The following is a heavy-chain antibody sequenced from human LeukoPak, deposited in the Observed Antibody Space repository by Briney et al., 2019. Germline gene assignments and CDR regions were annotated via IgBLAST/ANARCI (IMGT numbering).Heavy chain of an antibody. J-gene: IGHJ3*02. Sequence: PGGSLRLSCAASGFTFSSSSMNWGRQAPGKGLGWVLSICISSSYIYYADSLKGRFTISRDNAKNSLYLQMNSLRVEDTAVYYCAREAPMIADAFDIWGQGTMVTVSS. D-gene: IGHD2-2*01. CDR3: AREAPMIADAFDI. CDR1: GFTFSSSS. CDR2: ICISSSYI. V-gene: IGHV3-21*01.